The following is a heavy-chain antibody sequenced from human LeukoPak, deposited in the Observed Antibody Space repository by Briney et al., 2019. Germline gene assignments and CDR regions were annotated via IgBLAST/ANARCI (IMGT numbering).Heavy chain of an antibody. CDR1: GFNIDDYG. D-gene: IGHD1-26*01. Sequence: GGSLRLSCEASGFNIDDYGIHWVRQAPGKGPEGFTGFGWDSDGIAYAESVKGRFTISRDNAKNSLHLQMDSLRADDTALYFCVRDFRRRTGTYYAAFDVWGQGTKVSVSS. J-gene: IGHJ3*01. V-gene: IGHV3-9*01. CDR2: FGWDSDGI. CDR3: VRDFRRRTGTYYAAFDV.